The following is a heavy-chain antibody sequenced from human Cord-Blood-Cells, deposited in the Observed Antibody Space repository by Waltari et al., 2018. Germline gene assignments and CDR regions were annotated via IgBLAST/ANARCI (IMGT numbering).Heavy chain of an antibody. V-gene: IGHV1-2*02. J-gene: IGHJ1*01. D-gene: IGHD2-2*03. CDR2: INPNSGGT. CDR3: ARAGYCSSTSCSEYFQH. Sequence: SGAEVKKPVASVKVSCKASGYTFTGYYMHWVRQAPGQGLEWMGWINPNSGGTNYAQKFQGRVTMTRDTSISTAYMELSRLRSDDTAVYYCARAGYCSSTSCSEYFQHWGQGTLVTVSS. CDR1: GYTFTGYY.